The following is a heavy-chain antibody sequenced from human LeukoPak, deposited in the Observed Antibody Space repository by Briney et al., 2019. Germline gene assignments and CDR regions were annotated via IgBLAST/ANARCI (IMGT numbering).Heavy chain of an antibody. CDR3: ARDYCSRTSPYYYYYYMDV. D-gene: IGHD2-2*01. Sequence: GGSLRLSCAASGFTFSSYWMSWVRQAPGKGLEWVANIKQDGSEKYYVDSVKGRFTISRDNAKNSLYLQMNSLRAEDTAVYYCARDYCSRTSPYYYYYYMDVWGKGTTVTVSS. J-gene: IGHJ6*03. V-gene: IGHV3-7*01. CDR2: IKQDGSEK. CDR1: GFTFSSYW.